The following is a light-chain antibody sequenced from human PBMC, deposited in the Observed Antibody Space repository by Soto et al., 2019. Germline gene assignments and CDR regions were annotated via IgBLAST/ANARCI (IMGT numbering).Light chain of an antibody. Sequence: DIQMTQSPSSVSASVGDRVTITCRASQGISSWLAWYQHEPGKAPKLLIYVTSNLQGGVPSRFSGSGSGTDFTLTISSLQPEDFATYYCQQANSFPVTFGQGTRLEIK. CDR1: QGISSW. J-gene: IGKJ5*01. CDR3: QQANSFPVT. V-gene: IGKV1D-12*01. CDR2: VTS.